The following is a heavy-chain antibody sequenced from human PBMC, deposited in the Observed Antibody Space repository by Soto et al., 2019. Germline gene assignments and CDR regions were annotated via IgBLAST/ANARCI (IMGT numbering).Heavy chain of an antibody. V-gene: IGHV3-30*03. CDR3: AQAYSGPFDV. Sequence: PGGSLRLSCAASGFTFSNYDIHWVRQAPGKGLEWVAVISYDGSKRYYADSVKGLFTISRDNSKNTLYLQVNSLRPEDTAVYYCAQAYSGPFDVWGQGTRVTVSS. J-gene: IGHJ3*01. D-gene: IGHD1-26*01. CDR1: GFTFSNYD. CDR2: ISYDGSKR.